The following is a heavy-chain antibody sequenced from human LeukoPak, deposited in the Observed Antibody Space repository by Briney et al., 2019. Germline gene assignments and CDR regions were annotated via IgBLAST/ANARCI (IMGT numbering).Heavy chain of an antibody. CDR3: ARGRYDFWSGYRLIDY. CDR2: INHSGST. J-gene: IGHJ4*02. V-gene: IGHV4-34*01. CDR1: GGSFSGYY. Sequence: PSETLSLTCAVYGGSFSGYYWCWIRQPPGKGLEWIGEINHSGSTNYNPSLRSRVTISVDTSKNQFSLKLSSVTAADTAVYYCARGRYDFWSGYRLIDYWGQGTLVTVSS. D-gene: IGHD3-3*01.